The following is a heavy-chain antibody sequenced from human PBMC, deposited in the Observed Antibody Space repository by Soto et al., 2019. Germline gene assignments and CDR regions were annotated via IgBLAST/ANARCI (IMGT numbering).Heavy chain of an antibody. CDR2: ISYDGSSK. J-gene: IGHJ4*02. D-gene: IGHD5-18*01. Sequence: GGSLRLSCAASGFTFSSYAMHWVRQAPGKGLEWVAVISYDGSSKYYADSVKGRFTISRDNSKNTLYLQMNSLRAEDTAVYYCAKDVDTAMVTGLDYWGQGTLVTVSS. CDR3: AKDVDTAMVTGLDY. CDR1: GFTFSSYA. V-gene: IGHV3-30-3*01.